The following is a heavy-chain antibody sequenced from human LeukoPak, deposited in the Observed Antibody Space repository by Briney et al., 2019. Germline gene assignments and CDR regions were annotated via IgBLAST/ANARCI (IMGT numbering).Heavy chain of an antibody. CDR2: ISYDGSNK. D-gene: IGHD2-2*01. V-gene: IGHV3-30*04. J-gene: IGHJ4*02. CDR1: GFTFSSYA. CDR3: ARDTLYCSSTSCSYYFDY. Sequence: PGRSLRLSCAASGFTFSSYAMHWVRQAPGKGLEWVAVISYDGSNKYYADSVKGRFTISRDNSENTLYLQMNSLRAEDTAVYYCARDTLYCSSTSCSYYFDYWGQGTLVTASS.